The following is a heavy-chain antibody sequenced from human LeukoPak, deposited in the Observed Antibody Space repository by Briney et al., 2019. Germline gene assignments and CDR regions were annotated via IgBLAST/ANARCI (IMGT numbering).Heavy chain of an antibody. J-gene: IGHJ4*02. CDR1: GFTFRNYA. D-gene: IGHD6-19*01. CDR2: ISSSSHYI. V-gene: IGHV3-21*01. Sequence: GGSLRLSCAAPGFTFRNYAMSWVRQAPGKGLEWVSSISSSSHYIYYADSVKGRFTISRDNAKNSLYLQMNSLRAEDTAVYYCARGYSTGWYYFDYWGQGTLVTVSS. CDR3: ARGYSTGWYYFDY.